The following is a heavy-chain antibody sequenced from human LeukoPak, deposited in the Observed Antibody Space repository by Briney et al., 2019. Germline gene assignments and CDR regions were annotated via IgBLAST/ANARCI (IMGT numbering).Heavy chain of an antibody. J-gene: IGHJ4*02. CDR1: GFTFSSYA. CDR2: ISGSGGST. D-gene: IGHD3-22*01. Sequence: GGSLRLSCAASGFTFSSYAMSWVRQAPGKGLEWVAAISGSGGSTYYADSVKGRFTISRDNSKNTLYLQMNSLRADDTAVYYCAKDRDYCYDSSGYYQATRVYYFDYWGQGTLVTVSS. V-gene: IGHV3-23*01. CDR3: AKDRDYCYDSSGYYQATRVYYFDY.